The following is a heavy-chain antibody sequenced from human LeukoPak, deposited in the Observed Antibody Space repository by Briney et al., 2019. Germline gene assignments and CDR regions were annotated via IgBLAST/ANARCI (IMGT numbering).Heavy chain of an antibody. V-gene: IGHV3-23*01. J-gene: IGHJ6*03. CDR3: ARVLYYYQLLFGLTEYYMDV. CDR1: GFTFSSYA. Sequence: PGGSLTLSCAASGFTFSSYAMSWVRQAPGTGLEWVSAISGSGGSTYYADSVKGRFTISRDNSTNSLYLQMNSLRAEDTAVYYCARVLYYYQLLFGLTEYYMDVWGKGTTVTVSS. CDR2: ISGSGGST. D-gene: IGHD2-2*01.